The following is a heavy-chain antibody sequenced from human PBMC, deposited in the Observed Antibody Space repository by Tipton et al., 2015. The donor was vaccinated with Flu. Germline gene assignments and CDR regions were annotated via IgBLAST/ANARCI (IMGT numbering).Heavy chain of an antibody. Sequence: TLSLTCAVYGGSFSGYYWSWIRQPPGKGLEWIGEINHSGSTNYNPSLKSRVTISVDTSKNQFSLKLSSVTAADTAVYYCARREGGSSWYVGYYYYGMDVGGQGTTVTVSS. V-gene: IGHV4-34*01. CDR2: INHSGST. D-gene: IGHD6-13*01. J-gene: IGHJ6*02. CDR3: ARREGGSSWYVGYYYYGMDV. CDR1: GGSFSGYY.